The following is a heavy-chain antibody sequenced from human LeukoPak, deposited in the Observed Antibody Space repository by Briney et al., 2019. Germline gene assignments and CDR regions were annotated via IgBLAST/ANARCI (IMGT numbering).Heavy chain of an antibody. CDR1: GFTFDDYG. V-gene: IGHV3-20*01. Sequence: GGSLRLSCAASGFTFDDYGMSWVRQAPGKGLEGVSGINWNGDSTGYADSVKGRFTISRDNAKNSLYLQMNSLRAEDTALYHCARDPYYGSGSYSTFEYWGQGTLVTVSS. CDR3: ARDPYYGSGSYSTFEY. J-gene: IGHJ4*02. CDR2: INWNGDST. D-gene: IGHD3-10*01.